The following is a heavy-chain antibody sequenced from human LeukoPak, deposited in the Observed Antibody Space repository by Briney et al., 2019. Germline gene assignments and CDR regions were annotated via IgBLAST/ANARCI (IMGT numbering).Heavy chain of an antibody. J-gene: IGHJ6*02. D-gene: IGHD3-3*01. CDR1: GGSISSYY. CDR3: ARHSSDFWSGYYTNYYGVDV. V-gene: IGHV4-59*08. Sequence: PSETLSLTCTVPGGSISSYYWSWLRQSPGKGLEWIGYIYDTGTTNYNPSLRSRVTISVDTSRNQFSLRLSSVTAADTAVYYCARHSSDFWSGYYTNYYGVDVWGRGTTVTVSS. CDR2: IYDTGTT.